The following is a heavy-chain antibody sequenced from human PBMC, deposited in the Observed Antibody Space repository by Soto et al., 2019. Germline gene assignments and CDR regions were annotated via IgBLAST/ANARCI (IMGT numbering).Heavy chain of an antibody. CDR1: GGSFSGYY. Sequence: QVQLQQWGAGLLKPSETLSLTCAVYGGSFSGYYWTWILRPPGTGLEWIGEINHSGSTNYNPSLNSRVTITVDTSKNQFSLKLTSVTAADTAVYFCARDKITGHFDYWGQGTLVTVSS. V-gene: IGHV4-34*01. J-gene: IGHJ4*02. CDR3: ARDKITGHFDY. CDR2: INHSGST. D-gene: IGHD2-8*02.